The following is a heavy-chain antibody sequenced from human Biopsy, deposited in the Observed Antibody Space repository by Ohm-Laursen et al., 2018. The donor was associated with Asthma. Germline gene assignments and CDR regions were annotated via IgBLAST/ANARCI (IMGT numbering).Heavy chain of an antibody. CDR1: GGTFSNFA. D-gene: IGHD6-19*01. V-gene: IGHV1-69*13. CDR3: TRCQVGYSSGWSLLLKKIYYSGMDV. CDR2: IMTVFGTT. Sequence: VKISCKAPGGTFSNFAISWVRQAPGQGLEWLGGIMTVFGTTNYAQKFQGRVTITADESTSTAYMEVTSLRSEDTAIYYCTRCQVGYSSGWSLLLKKIYYSGMDVWGQGTAVTVSS. J-gene: IGHJ6*02.